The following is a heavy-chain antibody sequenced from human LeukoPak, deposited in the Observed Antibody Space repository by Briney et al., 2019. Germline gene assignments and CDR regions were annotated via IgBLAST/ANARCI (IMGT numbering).Heavy chain of an antibody. J-gene: IGHJ4*02. D-gene: IGHD5-12*01. Sequence: GWSLRLSCAASGFIFSKSGMHWARQPPGKGLEWVAVLSYDDKTKYYADTVKGRCTISTDTSKNTLYLQMNSLRPEDTTVYYCVRLGDSGYWYPYWGQGTLVTVSS. CDR2: LSYDDKTK. V-gene: IGHV3-30*03. CDR1: GFIFSKSG. CDR3: VRLGDSGYWYPY.